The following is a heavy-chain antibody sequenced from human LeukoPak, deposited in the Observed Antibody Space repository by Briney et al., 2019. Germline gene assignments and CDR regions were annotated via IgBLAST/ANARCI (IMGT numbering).Heavy chain of an antibody. V-gene: IGHV1-46*01. J-gene: IGHJ4*02. Sequence: ASVKVSCKASGYTFTSYYMHWVRQAPGQGLEWMGIINPSGGSTSYAQKFQGRVTMTRDMSTSTVYMELSSLRSEDTAVYYCARGGEVRYFDWLLYPYYFDYWGQGTLVTVSS. CDR3: ARGGEVRYFDWLLYPYYFDY. CDR1: GYTFTSYY. D-gene: IGHD3-9*01. CDR2: INPSGGST.